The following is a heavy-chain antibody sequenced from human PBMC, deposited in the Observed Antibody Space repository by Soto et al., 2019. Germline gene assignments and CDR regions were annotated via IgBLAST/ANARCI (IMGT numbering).Heavy chain of an antibody. CDR2: IHYTEST. V-gene: IGHV4-39*01. D-gene: IGHD3-3*01. Sequence: PSETLSLTCTVSGGSITSSGYYWGWIRQPPGKGLEWIGNIHYTESTYYSPSLKSRVSISVDTSKNQFSLTLSSVTAADTAVYYCARGDGLGVVTPFMAYWGQGTLVTVSS. J-gene: IGHJ1*01. CDR3: ARGDGLGVVTPFMAY. CDR1: GGSITSSGYY.